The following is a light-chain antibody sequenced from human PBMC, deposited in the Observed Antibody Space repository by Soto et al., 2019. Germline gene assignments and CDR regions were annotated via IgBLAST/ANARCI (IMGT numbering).Light chain of an antibody. Sequence: ASVSGSPGQSITISCTGTSSDVGGYNYVSWYQQHPGKAPKLMIYEVSNRPSGVSNRFSGSKSGNTASLTISGLQAEDEADYYCSSYTSSSTLLVFGTGTKVTVL. CDR2: EVS. V-gene: IGLV2-14*01. J-gene: IGLJ1*01. CDR1: SSDVGGYNY. CDR3: SSYTSSSTLLV.